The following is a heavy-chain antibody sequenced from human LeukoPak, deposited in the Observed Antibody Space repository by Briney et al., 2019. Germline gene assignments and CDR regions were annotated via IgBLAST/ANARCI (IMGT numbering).Heavy chain of an antibody. CDR3: ASDLGYYYYGMDV. CDR1: GYTFTNYY. Sequence: ASVKVSCKASGYTFTNYYIHWVRQAPGQGLEWMGGIIPIFGTANYAQKFQGRVTITADESTSTAYMELSSLRSEDTAVYYCASDLGYYYYGMDVWGQGTTVTVSS. D-gene: IGHD3-16*01. V-gene: IGHV1-69*13. J-gene: IGHJ6*02. CDR2: IIPIFGTA.